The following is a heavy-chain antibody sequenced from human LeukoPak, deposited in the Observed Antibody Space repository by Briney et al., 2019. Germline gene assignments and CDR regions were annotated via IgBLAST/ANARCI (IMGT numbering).Heavy chain of an antibody. D-gene: IGHD6-13*01. CDR3: ARYGSSWDLDY. CDR2: IYSAGST. V-gene: IGHV3-53*01. J-gene: IGHJ4*02. CDR1: GFTFRSYA. Sequence: GGSLRLSCEASGFTFRSYAIRWVRQAPGKGLEWVSVIYSAGSTYYADSVKGRFTVSRDNSKNTLYLQMNSLRAEDTAVYYCARYGSSWDLDYWGQGTLVTVSS.